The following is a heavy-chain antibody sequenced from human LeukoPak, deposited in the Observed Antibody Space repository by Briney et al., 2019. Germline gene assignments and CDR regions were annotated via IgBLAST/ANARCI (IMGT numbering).Heavy chain of an antibody. V-gene: IGHV3-33*01. CDR1: GFTFSNYG. D-gene: IGHD7-27*01. CDR2: IWFDGSNW. Sequence: GGSLRLSCAASGFTFSNYGMHWVRQAQGKGLEWGSVIWFDGSNWFYVDSVKGRFTISRDNSKNTLYLQMNSLRVEDTAVYYCAREGWGSRSAFDIWGQGTLVTVSS. CDR3: AREGWGSRSAFDI. J-gene: IGHJ3*02.